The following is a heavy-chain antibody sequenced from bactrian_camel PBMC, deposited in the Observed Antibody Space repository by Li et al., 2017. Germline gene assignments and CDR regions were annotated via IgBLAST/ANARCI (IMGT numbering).Heavy chain of an antibody. CDR1: GFTFRDYA. D-gene: IGHD6*01. V-gene: IGHV3S31*01. CDR2: SASGGSTL. CDR3: VPLGSSWPDFDY. J-gene: IGHJ6*01. Sequence: VQLVESGGGLVQPGGSLTLSCAASGFTFRDYAMSWVRQAPGKGPEWVSSSASGGSTLWYADSVKGRFTMSKDNSKSTVYLQLNRLATEDAAMYFCVPLGSSWPDFDYWGQGTQVTVS.